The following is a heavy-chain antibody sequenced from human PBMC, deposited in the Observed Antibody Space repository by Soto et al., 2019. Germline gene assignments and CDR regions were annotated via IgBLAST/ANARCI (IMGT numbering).Heavy chain of an antibody. Sequence: EVQLLEPGGGLVQPGGSLRLSCAASGFTFSSSAMSWVRQAPGKGLEWVSAISGSGGNTYYADSVKGRFIISRDNSKNTLYLQMNSLRAEDTAVYYCAKGYISRGNFDYWGQGTLVTVSP. D-gene: IGHD3-10*01. CDR2: ISGSGGNT. CDR1: GFTFSSSA. CDR3: AKGYISRGNFDY. J-gene: IGHJ4*02. V-gene: IGHV3-23*01.